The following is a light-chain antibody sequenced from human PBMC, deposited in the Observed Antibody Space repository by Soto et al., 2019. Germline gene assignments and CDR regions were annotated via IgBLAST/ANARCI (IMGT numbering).Light chain of an antibody. Sequence: QSVLTQPPSAPGSPGQSVTISCTGTSGDVGGYNYVSWYQQYPGKAPRLMIYEVNKRPSGVPDRFSGSKSGNTASLTVSGLQAEDEADYYCTSYALRTTGYLFGCGPNVTVL. CDR1: SGDVGGYNY. J-gene: IGLJ6*01. CDR2: EVN. V-gene: IGLV2-8*01. CDR3: TSYALRTTGYL.